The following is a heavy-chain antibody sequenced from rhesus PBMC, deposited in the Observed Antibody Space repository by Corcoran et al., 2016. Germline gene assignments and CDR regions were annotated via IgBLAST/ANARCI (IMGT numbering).Heavy chain of an antibody. CDR2: ICGNSAGT. CDR3: ARDTGYGSSTNSLDV. CDR1: GGSISDYYY. V-gene: IGHV4S9*01. D-gene: IGHD4-29*01. J-gene: IGHJ5-2*02. Sequence: QVQLQESGPGLVKPSETLSLTCAVSGGSISDYYYWNWIRQPPGKGLEWLGDICGNSAGTHYNPALSSRVTISKDTSKTQFFLKLGSVTAADTAVYYCARDTGYGSSTNSLDVWGRGVLVTVSS.